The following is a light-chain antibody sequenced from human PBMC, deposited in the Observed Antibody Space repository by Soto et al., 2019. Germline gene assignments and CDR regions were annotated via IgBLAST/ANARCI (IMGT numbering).Light chain of an antibody. CDR3: MQVLHPPLT. V-gene: IGKV2-28*01. CDR2: LGS. CDR1: QSLLHSNGKNY. J-gene: IGKJ4*01. Sequence: DIVMTQSPLSLPVTPGEPASISCRSSQSLLHSNGKNYLGWFLQKPGQSPQLLIYLGSSRASGVPDRFSGGGSGTDFTLKISRVEAEDVGVNYCMQVLHPPLTFGGGTKVDIK.